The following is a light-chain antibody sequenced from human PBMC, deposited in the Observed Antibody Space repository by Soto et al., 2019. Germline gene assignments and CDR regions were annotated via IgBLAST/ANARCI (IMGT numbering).Light chain of an antibody. CDR2: DAS. CDR1: QAISKY. J-gene: IGKJ2*01. CDR3: QQYNNRPYT. V-gene: IGKV1-33*01. Sequence: DIQMTQSPSSLSASLGDRVTITCQASQAISKYLHWYHQRPGKAPILVIYDASNLEAGAPSRFSGGGSGTSFTLAISSLQPDDIGTYFCQQYNNRPYTFGQGTKLDIK.